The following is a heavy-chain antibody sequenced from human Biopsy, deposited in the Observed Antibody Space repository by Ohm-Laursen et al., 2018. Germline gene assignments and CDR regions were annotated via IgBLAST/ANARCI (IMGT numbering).Heavy chain of an antibody. CDR3: VRGVDYYDPYHYYALDV. V-gene: IGHV4-34*01. J-gene: IGHJ6*02. CDR2: INHSGRT. CDR1: GESFNGYY. Sequence: SDTLSLTCAVYGESFNGYYWSWIRQAPGKGLEWIGEINHSGRTNYNPSLKSQVTISVDTSKNQFSLKGRSVTAADTAVYYCVRGVDYYDPYHYYALDVWGQGTTVTVSS. D-gene: IGHD3-22*01.